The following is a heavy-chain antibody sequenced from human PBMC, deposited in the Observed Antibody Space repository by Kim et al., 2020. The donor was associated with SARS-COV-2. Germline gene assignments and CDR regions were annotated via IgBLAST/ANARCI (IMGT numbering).Heavy chain of an antibody. V-gene: IGHV1-46*01. J-gene: IGHJ4*02. CDR3: ARPDRHYYDSSGYYFDY. Sequence: FQGRVTMTRDTSTSTVYMELSSLRSEDTAVYYCARPDRHYYDSSGYYFDYWGQGTLVTVSS. D-gene: IGHD3-22*01.